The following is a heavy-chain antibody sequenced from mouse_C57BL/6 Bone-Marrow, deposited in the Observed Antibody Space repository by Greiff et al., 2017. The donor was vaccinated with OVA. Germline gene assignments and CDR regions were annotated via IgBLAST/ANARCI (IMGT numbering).Heavy chain of an antibody. J-gene: IGHJ2*01. CDR2: INPNNGGT. CDR1: GYTFTDYY. Sequence: EVQLQQSGPELVKPGASVKISCKASGYTFTDYYMNWVKQSHGKSLEWIGDINPNNGGTSYNQKFKGKATLTVDKSSSTAYMELRSLTSEDSAVYYCARLVDYWGQGTTLTVSS. V-gene: IGHV1-26*01. CDR3: ARLVDY.